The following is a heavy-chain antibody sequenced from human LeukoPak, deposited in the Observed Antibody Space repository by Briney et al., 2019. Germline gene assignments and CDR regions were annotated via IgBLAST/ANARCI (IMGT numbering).Heavy chain of an antibody. J-gene: IGHJ4*02. V-gene: IGHV1-2*02. D-gene: IGHD3-22*01. CDR2: INPNSGGT. CDR3: AITYYYDSSGYYADY. CDR1: GYTFTSYG. Sequence: ASVKVSCKASGYTFTSYGISWVRQAPGQGLEWMGWINPNSGGTNYAQKFQGRVTMTRDTSISTAYMELSRLRSDDTAVYYCAITYYYDSSGYYADYWGQGTLVTVSS.